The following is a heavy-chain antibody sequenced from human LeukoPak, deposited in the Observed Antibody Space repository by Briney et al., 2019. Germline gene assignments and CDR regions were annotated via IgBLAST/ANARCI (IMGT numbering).Heavy chain of an antibody. D-gene: IGHD3-10*01. CDR3: ARDWVAGVPFDAFDI. Sequence: GSLRLSRAASGFTLSSYWMSWVRQAPRKGLEWVANIKEDGSEKYYVDSVKGRFTISRDNAQNSVYLHMNSLTAEDTALYYCARDWVAGVPFDAFDIWGQGTMVSVSS. CDR1: GFTLSSYW. J-gene: IGHJ3*02. CDR2: IKEDGSEK. V-gene: IGHV3-7*03.